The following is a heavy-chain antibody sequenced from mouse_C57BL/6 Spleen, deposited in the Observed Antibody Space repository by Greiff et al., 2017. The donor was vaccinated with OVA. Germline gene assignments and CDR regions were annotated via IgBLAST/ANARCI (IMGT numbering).Heavy chain of an antibody. V-gene: IGHV1-62-2*01. Sequence: VKLQESGAELVKPGASVKLSCKASGFTFTEYTIHWVKQRPGQGLEWIGWFYPGSGSIKYKEKFKAKATLTADKSSSTVSMELSRLTSEDSAVYFCARHEDDGWYFDVWGTGTTVTVSS. J-gene: IGHJ1*03. CDR1: GFTFTEYT. CDR2: FYPGSGSI. CDR3: ARHEDDGWYFDV.